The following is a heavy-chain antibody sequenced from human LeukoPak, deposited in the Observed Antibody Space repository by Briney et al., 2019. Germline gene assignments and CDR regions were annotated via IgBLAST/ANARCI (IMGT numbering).Heavy chain of an antibody. J-gene: IGHJ3*02. Sequence: SETLSLTCTVSGGSIRSCYWSWIRQPAGKGLEWIGRIYTSGSTNYNPSLKSRVTMSVHKSKNQLSLKLSSVTAADTAVYYCARDYSFWSDYYKSDAFDIWRQGTRVTVSS. CDR3: ARDYSFWSDYYKSDAFDI. V-gene: IGHV4-4*07. D-gene: IGHD3-3*01. CDR1: GGSIRSCY. CDR2: IYTSGST.